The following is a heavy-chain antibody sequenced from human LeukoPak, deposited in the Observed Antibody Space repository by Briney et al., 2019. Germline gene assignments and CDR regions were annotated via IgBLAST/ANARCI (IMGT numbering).Heavy chain of an antibody. V-gene: IGHV1-46*01. CDR2: INPSGGGT. CDR1: GYPFTNYY. J-gene: IGHJ4*02. D-gene: IGHD5-18*01. CDR3: ARVGDGGYSYGYYFDY. Sequence: EASVKVSCKASGYPFTNYYIHWVRQAPGQGLEWMGIINPSGGGTTYAQKFQGRVTMTRDTSTRTVYMELSRLRSDDTAVYYCARVGDGGYSYGYYFDYWGQGTLVTVSS.